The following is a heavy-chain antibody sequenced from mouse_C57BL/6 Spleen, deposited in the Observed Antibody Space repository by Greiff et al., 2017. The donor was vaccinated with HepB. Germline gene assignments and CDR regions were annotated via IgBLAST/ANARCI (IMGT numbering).Heavy chain of an antibody. D-gene: IGHD2-5*01. CDR2: INPNNGGT. CDR3: APYSNYEDYYAMDY. J-gene: IGHJ4*01. V-gene: IGHV1-26*01. CDR1: GYTFTDYY. Sequence: VQLQQSGPELVKPGASVKISCKASGYTFTDYYMNWVKQSHGKSLEWIGDINPNNGGTSYNQKFKGKATLTVDKSSRTAYMELRSLTAEDSAVYYCAPYSNYEDYYAMDYWGQGTSVTVSS.